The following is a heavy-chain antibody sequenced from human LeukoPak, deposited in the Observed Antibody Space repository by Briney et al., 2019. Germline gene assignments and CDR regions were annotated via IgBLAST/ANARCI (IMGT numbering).Heavy chain of an antibody. CDR1: GFTFSIYS. CDR2: ISSSGYI. J-gene: IGHJ3*02. CDR3: ARDSSGWSRDI. Sequence: GGSLRLSCAASGFTFSIYSMSWVRQAPGKGLEWFSSISSSGYILYADSVKGRFTISRDNAKNSLYLQMNSLRAEDTAVYYCARDSSGWSRDIWGQGTMVTVSS. V-gene: IGHV3-21*01. D-gene: IGHD6-19*01.